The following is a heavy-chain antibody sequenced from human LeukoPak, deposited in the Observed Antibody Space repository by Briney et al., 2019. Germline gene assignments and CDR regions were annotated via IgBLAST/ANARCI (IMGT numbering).Heavy chain of an antibody. D-gene: IGHD5-18*01. CDR2: IYYSGST. CDR3: ARDGRKKDTAIY. Sequence: PSQTLSLTCTVSGGSMSSGDYYWSWVRQPPGKGLEWFGYIYYSGSTYYNPSLKSRVTISVDTSKNQFSLKLSSVTAADTAVYYCARDGRKKDTAIYWGEGTLVTVSS. J-gene: IGHJ4*02. V-gene: IGHV4-30-4*01. CDR1: GGSMSSGDYY.